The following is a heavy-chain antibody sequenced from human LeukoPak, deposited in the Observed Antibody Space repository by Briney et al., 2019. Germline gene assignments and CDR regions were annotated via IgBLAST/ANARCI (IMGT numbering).Heavy chain of an antibody. CDR2: ISAGGGST. CDR1: GFTFSSYA. Sequence: PGGSLRLSCAASGFTFSSYAMIWVRQAPGKGLEWVSVISAGGGSTDFADSVKGRFTVSRDNSKNTLYLQMNSLRAEDTAVYYCAKGTYSSGWYYFDYWGQGTLVTVSS. V-gene: IGHV3-23*01. J-gene: IGHJ4*02. D-gene: IGHD6-19*01. CDR3: AKGTYSSGWYYFDY.